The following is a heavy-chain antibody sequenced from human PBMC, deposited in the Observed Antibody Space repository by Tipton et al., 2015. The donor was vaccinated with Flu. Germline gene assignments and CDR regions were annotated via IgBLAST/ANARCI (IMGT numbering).Heavy chain of an antibody. CDR1: GYTFTGYY. V-gene: IGHV1-2*02. CDR3: ARVRVRPDPYYYGMDV. Sequence: QLVQSGSEVKKPGASVKVSCKASGYTFTGYYMHWVRQAPGQGLEWMGWINPNSGGTNYAQKFQGRVTMTRDTSISTAYMELSRLRSDDTAVYYCARVRVRPDPYYYGMDVWGQGTTITVSS. CDR2: INPNSGGT. J-gene: IGHJ6*02. D-gene: IGHD4/OR15-4a*01.